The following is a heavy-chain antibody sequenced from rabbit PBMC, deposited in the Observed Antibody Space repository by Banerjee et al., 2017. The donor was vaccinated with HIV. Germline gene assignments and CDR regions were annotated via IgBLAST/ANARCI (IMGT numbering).Heavy chain of an antibody. V-gene: IGHV1S45*01. Sequence: QEQLEESGGDLVKPWASLTLTCIASGVSFSGSSYMCWVRQAPGKGLEWIACIDAGSSGFTYFASWAKGRFTISKTSSTTVTLQMTSLTAADTATYFCARDTSSSFSSYDMDLWGPGTLVTVS. CDR1: GVSFSGSSY. J-gene: IGHJ6*01. CDR2: IDAGSSGFT. CDR3: ARDTSSSFSSYDMDL. D-gene: IGHD1-1*01.